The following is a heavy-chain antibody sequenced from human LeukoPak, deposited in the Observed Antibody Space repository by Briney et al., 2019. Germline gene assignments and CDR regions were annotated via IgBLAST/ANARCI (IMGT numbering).Heavy chain of an antibody. D-gene: IGHD3-3*01. V-gene: IGHV1-69*13. Sequence: SVKVSCKASGGTFSSYAISWVRQAPGQGLEWMGGIIPIFGTANYAQKFQGRVTITADESTSTAYMELSSLRSEDTAVYYCARSKKYYDFWSGYSCDYWGKGTTVTVSA. CDR1: GGTFSSYA. J-gene: IGHJ6*04. CDR2: IIPIFGTA. CDR3: ARSKKYYDFWSGYSCDY.